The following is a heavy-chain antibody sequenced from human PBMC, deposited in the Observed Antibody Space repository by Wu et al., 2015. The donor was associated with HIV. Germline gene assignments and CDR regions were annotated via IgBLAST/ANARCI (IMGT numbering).Heavy chain of an antibody. J-gene: IGHJ4*02. V-gene: IGHV1-8*01. CDR2: MNPKTGNT. CDR1: GYTFTSYD. D-gene: IGHD6-19*01. CDR3: ARQRAYSSGWYIYDY. Sequence: LVQSGAEVKKPGASVKVSCKASGYTFTSYDINWVRQATGQGLEWMGWMNPKTGNTGYAQKFQGRVTMTRDNSISSAYMELSSLRSEDTAIYYCARQRAYSSGWYIYDYWGQGTLVTVSS.